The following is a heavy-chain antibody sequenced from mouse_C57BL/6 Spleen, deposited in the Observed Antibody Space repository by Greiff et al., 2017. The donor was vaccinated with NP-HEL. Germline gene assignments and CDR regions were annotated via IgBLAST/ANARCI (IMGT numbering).Heavy chain of an antibody. V-gene: IGHV1-69*01. Sequence: QVQLQQPGAELVMPGASVKLSCKASGYTFTSYWMHWVKQRPGQGLEWIGEIDPSDSYTNYNQKFKGKSTLTVDKSSSTAYMQLSSLTSEDSAVYYCATMISTWFAYRGQGTLVTVSA. CDR3: ATMISTWFAY. J-gene: IGHJ3*01. CDR2: IDPSDSYT. D-gene: IGHD2-4*01. CDR1: GYTFTSYW.